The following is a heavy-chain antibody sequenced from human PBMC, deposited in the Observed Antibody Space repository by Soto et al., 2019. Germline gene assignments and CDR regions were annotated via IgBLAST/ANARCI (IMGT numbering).Heavy chain of an antibody. J-gene: IGHJ4*02. CDR2: IYYSGSN. Sequence: QVQLQESGPGLVKPSETLSLTCTVSGGSISSYYWSWIPQPPGKGLECIGYIYYSGSNNYNPSLKSTVTISVDTSKNQFSLKLSSVTAADTSVYYCARSDGRYWGQGTLVTVSS. V-gene: IGHV4-59*01. CDR1: GGSISSYY. CDR3: ARSDGRY.